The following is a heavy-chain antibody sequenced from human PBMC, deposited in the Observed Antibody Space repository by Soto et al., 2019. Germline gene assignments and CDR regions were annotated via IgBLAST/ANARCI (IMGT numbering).Heavy chain of an antibody. CDR2: ISAYNGNT. Sequence: QVQLVQSGAEVKKPGASVKVSCKASGYTFTSFGISWVRQAPRQGLEWMGWISAYNGNTKYAQKFQGRVTITTDTSTSTAFMELRSLRSDDTAVYYCERDPLTRYCSGPSCYLGYAFDIWGQGTMVTVS. D-gene: IGHD2-2*01. J-gene: IGHJ3*02. CDR1: GYTFTSFG. CDR3: ERDPLTRYCSGPSCYLGYAFDI. V-gene: IGHV1-18*01.